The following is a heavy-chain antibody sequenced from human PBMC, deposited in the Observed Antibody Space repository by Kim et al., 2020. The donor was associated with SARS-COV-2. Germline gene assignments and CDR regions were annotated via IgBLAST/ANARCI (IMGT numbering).Heavy chain of an antibody. Sequence: GGSLRLSCAASGFTFSSYAMSWVRQAPGKGLEWVSAISGSGGSTYYADSVKGRFTISRDNSKNTLYLQMNSLRAEDTAVYYCAKVGLAMVRGVIITNYFDYWGQGTLVTVSS. CDR1: GFTFSSYA. J-gene: IGHJ4*02. CDR2: ISGSGGST. D-gene: IGHD3-10*01. CDR3: AKVGLAMVRGVIITNYFDY. V-gene: IGHV3-23*01.